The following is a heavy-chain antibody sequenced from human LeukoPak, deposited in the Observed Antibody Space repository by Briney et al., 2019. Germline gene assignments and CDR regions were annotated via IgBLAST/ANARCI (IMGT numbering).Heavy chain of an antibody. J-gene: IGHJ4*02. CDR1: GYTFTSYY. CDR2: INPSGGST. CDR3: ARVLVPHGIDY. V-gene: IGHV1-46*01. D-gene: IGHD2-15*01. Sequence: ASVKVSCKASGYTFTSYYMHWVRQAPGQGLEWMGIINPSGGSTSYAQKFQGRVTMTTDTSTSIAYMELRSLRSDDTAVYYCARVLVPHGIDYWGQGTPVTVSS.